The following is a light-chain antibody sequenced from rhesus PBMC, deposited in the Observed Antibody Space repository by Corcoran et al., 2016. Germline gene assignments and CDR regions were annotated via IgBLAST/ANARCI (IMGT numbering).Light chain of an antibody. V-gene: IGKV1-22*01. CDR2: KAS. Sequence: DIQMTQSPSSLSASVGDTVTITCRASQGISSWLAWYQQKPGKAPKLLIYKASSLQRGVPSGFSGSGSGTDFTLTISSLQSEDLATYYCQQYSSRPPWTFGQGTKVEIK. J-gene: IGKJ1*01. CDR3: QQYSSRPPWT. CDR1: QGISSW.